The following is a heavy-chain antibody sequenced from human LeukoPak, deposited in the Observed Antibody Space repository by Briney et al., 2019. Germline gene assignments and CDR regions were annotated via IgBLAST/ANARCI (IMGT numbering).Heavy chain of an antibody. Sequence: GGTLRLSCAASGFIFSSYVLSWVRQAPGKGLEWVSAISGSGDNTYYADSVKGRFTISRDKSMNTLYLQMNSLRDEDTAVYYCARGLRGPAAGTDYFDYWGQGTLVTVSS. CDR2: ISGSGDNT. CDR1: GFIFSSYV. D-gene: IGHD6-13*01. V-gene: IGHV3-23*01. CDR3: ARGLRGPAAGTDYFDY. J-gene: IGHJ4*02.